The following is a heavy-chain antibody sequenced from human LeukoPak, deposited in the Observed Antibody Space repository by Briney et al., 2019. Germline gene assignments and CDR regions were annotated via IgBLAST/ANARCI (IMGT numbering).Heavy chain of an antibody. D-gene: IGHD2-2*01. V-gene: IGHV1-18*01. CDR3: ARDVGDIVTIPAAISVP. J-gene: IGHJ5*02. CDR1: GYSFSSYG. Sequence: ASVKVSCKASGYSFSSYGISWVRQAPGQGLEWMGWISAYNGNTEYAQMLQGRVTMTTDTSTSTAYMEVRSLRSDDTAMYYCARDVGDIVTIPAAISVPWGQGTLVTLSS. CDR2: ISAYNGNT.